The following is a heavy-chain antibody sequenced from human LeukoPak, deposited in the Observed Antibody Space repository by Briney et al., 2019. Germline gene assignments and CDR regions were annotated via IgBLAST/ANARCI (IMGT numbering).Heavy chain of an antibody. Sequence: GGSLRLSCAASGFTFEDYAMHWVRQAPGKGLEWVSGISWNSVSIAYADSVKGRFTISRDNAKNSLYLQMNSLRAEDTALYYCAKDINIWFGEGHWYFDLWGRGTLVTVSS. CDR2: ISWNSVSI. J-gene: IGHJ2*01. CDR1: GFTFEDYA. V-gene: IGHV3-9*01. D-gene: IGHD3-10*01. CDR3: AKDINIWFGEGHWYFDL.